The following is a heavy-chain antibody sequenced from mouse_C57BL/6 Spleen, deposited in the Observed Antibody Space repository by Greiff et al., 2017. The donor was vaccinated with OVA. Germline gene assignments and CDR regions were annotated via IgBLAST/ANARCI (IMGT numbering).Heavy chain of an antibody. Sequence: EVKLQQSGPELVKPGASVKISCKASGYTFTDYYMNWVKQSHGKSLEWIGDINPNNGGTSYNQKFKGKATLTVDKSSSTAYMELRSLTSEDSAVYYCARDGYYPEWYFDVWGTGTTVTVSS. CDR2: INPNNGGT. CDR1: GYTFTDYY. V-gene: IGHV1-26*01. D-gene: IGHD2-12*01. CDR3: ARDGYYPEWYFDV. J-gene: IGHJ1*03.